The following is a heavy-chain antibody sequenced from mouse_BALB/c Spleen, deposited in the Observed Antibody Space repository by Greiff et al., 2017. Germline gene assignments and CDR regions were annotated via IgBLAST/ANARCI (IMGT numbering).Heavy chain of an antibody. CDR3: ARRRLRDYYAMDY. J-gene: IGHJ4*01. Sequence: VQLQQSGPELVKPGASVKISCKASGYTFTDYNMDWVKQSHGKSLEWIGDINPNNGGTIYNQKFKGKATLTVDKSSSTAYMELRSLTSEDTAVYYCARRRLRDYYAMDYWGQGTSVTVSS. CDR1: GYTFTDYN. CDR2: INPNNGGT. D-gene: IGHD1-2*01. V-gene: IGHV1-18*01.